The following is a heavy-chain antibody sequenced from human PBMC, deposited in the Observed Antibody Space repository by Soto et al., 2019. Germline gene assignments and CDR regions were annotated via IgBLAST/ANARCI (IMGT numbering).Heavy chain of an antibody. CDR3: AKGVGLESSEQNDY. Sequence: GGSLRLSCAASGFTFTSYAMTWVRQAPGKGLEWVSSISGSGGRTHYADSVKGRFTISRDNSKNTMYLQMSSLRVEDTAVYYCAKGVGLESSEQNDYWGQGTMVTVYS. CDR1: GFTFTSYA. J-gene: IGHJ4*02. V-gene: IGHV3-23*01. CDR2: ISGSGGRT. D-gene: IGHD1-1*01.